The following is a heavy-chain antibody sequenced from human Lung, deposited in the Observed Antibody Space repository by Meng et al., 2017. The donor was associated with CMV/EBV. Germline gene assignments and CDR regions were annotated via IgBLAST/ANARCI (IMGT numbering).Heavy chain of an antibody. CDR1: GGSISISTW. J-gene: IGHJ4*02. CDR2: IYHSGGT. Sequence: QMQLQESGPGLVKPSGTLSLTCAVSGGSISISTWWSWVRQPPGKGLEWIGEIYHSGGTNYNPSLRGRVTISLDKSKNQFSLTLRSVTAADTAVYYCARDSYATGWAGWGQGTLVTVSS. D-gene: IGHD6-19*01. V-gene: IGHV4-4*02. CDR3: ARDSYATGWAG.